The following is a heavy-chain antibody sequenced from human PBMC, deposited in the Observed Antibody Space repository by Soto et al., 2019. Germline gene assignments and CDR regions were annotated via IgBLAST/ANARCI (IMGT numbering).Heavy chain of an antibody. V-gene: IGHV1-18*01. Sequence: GASEEVSCKASGYTFTRYGISWVRQAPDQGLEWMAWISAYNGNTNYAEKLQGRVTMTTDTSTSTAYMELRSLSSDDTAVYYCARDLAPIVGAFSYWGQGTLVTVSS. CDR1: GYTFTRYG. CDR3: ARDLAPIVGAFSY. CDR2: ISAYNGNT. J-gene: IGHJ4*02. D-gene: IGHD1-26*01.